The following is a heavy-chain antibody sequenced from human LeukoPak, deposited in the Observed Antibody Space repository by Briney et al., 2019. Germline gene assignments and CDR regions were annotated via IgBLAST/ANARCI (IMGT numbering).Heavy chain of an antibody. CDR3: ARGGQSGDYFDY. CDR2: INRNNAGT. V-gene: IGHV1-2*02. CDR1: GYTLTDYY. J-gene: IGHJ4*02. D-gene: IGHD3-10*01. Sequence: ASVKVSCKASGYTLTDYYLHWVRQAPGQGLEWLGWINRNNAGTNYPQNFLGRVTMTRETSINTAYMELSRLRSDDTAIYYCARGGQSGDYFDYWGQGTLVTVSS.